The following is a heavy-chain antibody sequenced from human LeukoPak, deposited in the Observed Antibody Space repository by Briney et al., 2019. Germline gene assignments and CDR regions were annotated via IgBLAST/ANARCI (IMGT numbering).Heavy chain of an antibody. CDR2: ISSSSSYI. CDR3: ARWGVLRYFDWLPNDGYFDY. CDR1: GFTFSSYS. Sequence: KPGGSLRLSCAASGFTFSSYSMNSVRQPPGKGLEWVSSISSSSSYIYYADSVKGRFTISRDNAKNSLYLQMNSLRAEDTAVYYCARWGVLRYFDWLPNDGYFDYWGQGTLVTVSS. J-gene: IGHJ4*02. V-gene: IGHV3-21*01. D-gene: IGHD3-9*01.